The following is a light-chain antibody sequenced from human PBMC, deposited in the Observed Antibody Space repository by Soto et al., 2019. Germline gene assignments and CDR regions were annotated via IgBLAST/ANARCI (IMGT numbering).Light chain of an antibody. CDR2: KGS. CDR1: QNILISW. J-gene: IGKJ1*01. Sequence: DVQMTQSPSTLSASVGDKVTITCRASQNILISWLAWFQQRPGKAPKVLIYKGSTLASGVSSRFSGSGSGTEFTLTISSLQPDDFAPYFCQHYATQSPWTFGQGTRVE. CDR3: QHYATQSPWT. V-gene: IGKV1-5*03.